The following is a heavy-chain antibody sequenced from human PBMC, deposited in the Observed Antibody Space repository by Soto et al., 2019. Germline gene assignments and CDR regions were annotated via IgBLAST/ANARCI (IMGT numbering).Heavy chain of an antibody. V-gene: IGHV3-30-3*01. D-gene: IGHD2-15*01. Sequence: GGSLRLSCAAPGFTFSSYAMHWVRQAPGKGLEWVAVISYDGSNKYYADSVKGRFTISRDNSKNTLYLQMNSLRAEDTAVYYCARDLFLRGCSGGSCYVAYYYYGMDVWGQGTTVTVSS. CDR2: ISYDGSNK. CDR3: ARDLFLRGCSGGSCYVAYYYYGMDV. CDR1: GFTFSSYA. J-gene: IGHJ6*02.